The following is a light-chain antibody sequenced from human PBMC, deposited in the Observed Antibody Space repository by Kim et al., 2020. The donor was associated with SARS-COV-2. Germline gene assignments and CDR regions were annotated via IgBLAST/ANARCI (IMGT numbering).Light chain of an antibody. CDR2: DAS. CDR3: QQRT. CDR1: QSVGTY. J-gene: IGKJ4*01. V-gene: IGKV3-11*01. Sequence: PAPLSSSPGKRATLSCRASQSVGTYLAWYQHKPGQAPRLLIYDASNRATGIPARFSGSGSGTDFTLTISSLEPEDFAVYYCQQRTFGGGTKVDIK.